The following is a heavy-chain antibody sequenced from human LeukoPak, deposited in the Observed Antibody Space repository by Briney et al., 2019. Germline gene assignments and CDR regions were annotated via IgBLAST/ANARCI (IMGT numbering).Heavy chain of an antibody. CDR2: INHSGST. V-gene: IGHV4-34*01. CDR1: GGSFSGYY. D-gene: IGHD1-1*01. CDR3: ARERGVRVFDY. J-gene: IGHJ4*02. Sequence: PSETLSLTCAVYGGSFSGYYWSWIRQPPGKGLEWIGEINHSGSTNYNPSLKSRVTISVDTSKNQFSLKLGSVTAADTAVYYCARERGVRVFDYWGQGTLVTVSS.